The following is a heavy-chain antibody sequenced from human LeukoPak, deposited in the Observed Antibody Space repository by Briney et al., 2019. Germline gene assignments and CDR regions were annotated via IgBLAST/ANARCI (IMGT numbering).Heavy chain of an antibody. CDR2: ISYDGSNK. V-gene: IGHV3-30*18. CDR3: AKDYYDSSGYYFPLGN. Sequence: GRSLRLSCAASGFTFSSYGMHWGRQAPGKGLEWVAVISYDGSNKYYADSVKGRFTISRDNSKNTLYLQMKSLRAEDTAVYYCAKDYYDSSGYYFPLGNWGQGTLVTVS. J-gene: IGHJ4*02. CDR1: GFTFSSYG. D-gene: IGHD3-22*01.